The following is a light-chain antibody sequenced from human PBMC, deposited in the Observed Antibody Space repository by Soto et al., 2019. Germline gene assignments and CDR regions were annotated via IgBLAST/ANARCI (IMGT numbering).Light chain of an antibody. Sequence: QSVLTQPPSASGAPGQRVTISCSGSSSNIGGNAVNWYQQLPGTAPRLLIYTNSQRPSGVSDRFSGSKSGTSVSLAISGLQSEDEADYYCAAWDDSLNGHVFGTGTKVTVL. CDR2: TNS. CDR1: SSNIGGNA. CDR3: AAWDDSLNGHV. V-gene: IGLV1-44*01. J-gene: IGLJ1*01.